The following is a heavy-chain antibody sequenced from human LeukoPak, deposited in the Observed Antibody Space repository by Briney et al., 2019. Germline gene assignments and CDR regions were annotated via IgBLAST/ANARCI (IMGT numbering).Heavy chain of an antibody. CDR1: GGTFSSYA. Sequence: EASVKVSCKASGGTFSSYAISRVRQAPGQGLEWMGGIIPIFGTANYAQKFQGRVTITADESTSTAYMELSSLRSEDTAVYYCARESGSSDAFDIWGQGTMVTVSS. CDR3: ARESGSSDAFDI. D-gene: IGHD6-6*01. V-gene: IGHV1-69*13. CDR2: IIPIFGTA. J-gene: IGHJ3*02.